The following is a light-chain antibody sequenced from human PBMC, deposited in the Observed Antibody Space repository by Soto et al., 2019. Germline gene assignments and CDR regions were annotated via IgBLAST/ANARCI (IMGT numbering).Light chain of an antibody. CDR3: SSYARRTNSL. V-gene: IGLV2-8*01. J-gene: IGLJ2*01. CDR1: TSDIGDYDY. Sequence: TQPPCASGSAGQSVTISCTGTTSDIGDYDYVCWYQQQPGKAPKLIIYEVTKRPSGVPDRFSGSKPGNSASLTVSGLQAEDQGDYFCSSYARRTNSLFGGATKLTVL. CDR2: EVT.